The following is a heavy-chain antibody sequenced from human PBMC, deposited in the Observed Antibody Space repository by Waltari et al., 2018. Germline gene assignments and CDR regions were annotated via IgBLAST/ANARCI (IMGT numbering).Heavy chain of an antibody. Sequence: QLQLQESGPGLVKPSETLSLTCTVSRSSIRHNNYYRGWVRQPPGKGLEWIGSFYKSGTTYYNPSLKSRVTISVDTSNNQFSLKLNSVTAADTAVYYCVRGYPDIVATISDYWGQGTLVIVSS. CDR3: VRGYPDIVATISDY. D-gene: IGHD5-12*01. J-gene: IGHJ4*02. V-gene: IGHV4-39*07. CDR2: FYKSGTT. CDR1: RSSIRHNNYY.